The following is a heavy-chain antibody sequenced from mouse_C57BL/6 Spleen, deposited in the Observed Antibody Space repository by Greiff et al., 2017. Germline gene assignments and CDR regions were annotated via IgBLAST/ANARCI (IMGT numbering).Heavy chain of an antibody. Sequence: EVQVVESGGGLVQPGGSLSLSCAASGFTFTDYYMSWVRQPPGKALEWLGFIRNKANGYTTEYSASVKGRFSISRDNSRSILYLQMNALRAEDSATYYCARYRSSYWYFDVWGTGTTVTVSS. V-gene: IGHV7-3*01. CDR1: GFTFTDYY. D-gene: IGHD1-1*01. J-gene: IGHJ1*03. CDR3: ARYRSSYWYFDV. CDR2: IRNKANGYTT.